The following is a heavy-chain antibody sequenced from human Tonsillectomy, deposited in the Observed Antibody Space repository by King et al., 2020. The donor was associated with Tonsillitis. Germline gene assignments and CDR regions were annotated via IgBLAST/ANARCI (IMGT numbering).Heavy chain of an antibody. J-gene: IGHJ4*02. CDR3: AKGAYYYESRGYFLGPY. CDR1: GFTFSSYA. D-gene: IGHD3-22*01. V-gene: IGHV3-30*04. CDR2: ISYDGSNK. Sequence: VQLVESGGGVVQPGRSLRLSCAASGFTFSSYAIHWVRQAPGKGLEWVAVISYDGSNKYYADSVKGRFTISRDNSKNTLYMQMNSLRAEDTAVYYCAKGAYYYESRGYFLGPYWGQGTLVTVSS.